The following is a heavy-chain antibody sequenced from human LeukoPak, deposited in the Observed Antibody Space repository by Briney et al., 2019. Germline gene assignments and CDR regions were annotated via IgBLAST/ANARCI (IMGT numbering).Heavy chain of an antibody. Sequence: GGSLRLSCAASGFTFSSYGMHWVRQAPGKGLDWVAFIHHDGSNKYYADSVKGRFTISRDNSKNTLYLQMNSLRAEDTAVYYCAKDGGSYYDSSGYYLWNAFDIWGQGTMVTVSS. CDR3: AKDGGSYYDSSGYYLWNAFDI. CDR1: GFTFSSYG. D-gene: IGHD3-22*01. V-gene: IGHV3-30*02. CDR2: IHHDGSNK. J-gene: IGHJ3*02.